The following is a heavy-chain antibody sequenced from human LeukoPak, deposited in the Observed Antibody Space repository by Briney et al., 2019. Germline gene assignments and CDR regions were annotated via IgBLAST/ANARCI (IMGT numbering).Heavy chain of an antibody. D-gene: IGHD1-1*01. Sequence: GESLKISCKGSGSSFTSYWIGWVRPMPGKGLDWMGNIYPDDSDTTYSPSFQGQVTISADKSISTAYLQWSSLKASDTAIYYCARATTGTTRTFDYWGQGILVTV. V-gene: IGHV5-51*01. CDR1: GSSFTSYW. CDR2: IYPDDSDT. CDR3: ARATTGTTRTFDY. J-gene: IGHJ4*02.